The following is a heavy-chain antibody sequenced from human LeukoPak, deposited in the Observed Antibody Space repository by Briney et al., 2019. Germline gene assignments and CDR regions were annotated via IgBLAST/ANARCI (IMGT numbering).Heavy chain of an antibody. CDR1: GGSISSYY. V-gene: IGHV4-59*08. CDR3: ARSYYGLIDY. J-gene: IGHJ4*02. CDR2: IYYSGST. Sequence: NPSETLSLTCTVSGGSISSYYWSWIRQPPGKGLEWIGYIYYSGSTNYNPSLKSRVTISVDTSKNQFSLKLSSVTAADTAVYYCARSYYGLIDYWGQGTLVTVSS. D-gene: IGHD3-10*01.